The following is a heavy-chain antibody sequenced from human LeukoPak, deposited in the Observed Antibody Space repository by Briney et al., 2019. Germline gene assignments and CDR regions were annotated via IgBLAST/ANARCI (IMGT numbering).Heavy chain of an antibody. CDR1: GDSISSSSSYY. Sequence: SETLSLTCTVSGDSISSSSSYYWSWIQQPAGKGLEWIGRTHTSGSTNYNPSLKSRVTISVDTSKNQFSLKLSSVTAADTAVYYCARHHYQLSALDYWGQGTLVTVSS. CDR3: ARHHYQLSALDY. J-gene: IGHJ4*02. D-gene: IGHD2-2*01. CDR2: THTSGST. V-gene: IGHV4-61*02.